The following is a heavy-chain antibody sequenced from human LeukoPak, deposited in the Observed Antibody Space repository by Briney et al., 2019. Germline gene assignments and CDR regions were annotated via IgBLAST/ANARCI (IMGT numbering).Heavy chain of an antibody. CDR3: ARGMSSGWFDAFDI. Sequence: ASVKVSCKASGYTFTSYYMHWVRQAPGQGLEWMGIINPSGGSTSYAQKFQGRVTMARNTSISTAYMELSSLRSEDTAVYYCARGMSSGWFDAFDIWGQGTMVTVSS. J-gene: IGHJ3*02. CDR2: INPSGGST. D-gene: IGHD6-19*01. CDR1: GYTFTSYY. V-gene: IGHV1-46*01.